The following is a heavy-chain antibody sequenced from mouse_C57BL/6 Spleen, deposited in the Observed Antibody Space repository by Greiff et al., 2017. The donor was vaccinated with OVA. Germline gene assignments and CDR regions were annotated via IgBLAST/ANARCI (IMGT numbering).Heavy chain of an antibody. Sequence: EVQLQQSGPELVKPGASVKISCKASGYTFTDYYMNWVKQSHGKSLEWIGDINPNTGGTSYNQKFKGKATLTVDKSSSTAYMELRSLTSEDSAVYCCPRRLYYYGPFDYWGQGTTLTVSS. V-gene: IGHV1-26*01. CDR1: GYTFTDYY. J-gene: IGHJ2*01. D-gene: IGHD1-1*01. CDR2: INPNTGGT. CDR3: PRRLYYYGPFDY.